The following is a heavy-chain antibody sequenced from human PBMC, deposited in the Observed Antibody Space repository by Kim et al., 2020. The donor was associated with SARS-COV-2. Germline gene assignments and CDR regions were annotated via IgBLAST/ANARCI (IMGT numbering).Heavy chain of an antibody. D-gene: IGHD6-13*01. Sequence: GGSLRLSCAASGFTFSSYAMSWVRQAPGKGLDWVSGISSSGAGTYYADSVKGRFTISRDSSKNTLYLQMNSLRAEDTALYYCARDPGIAAAGTVKYYGMDVWGQGTTVTVSS. V-gene: IGHV3-23*01. CDR3: ARDPGIAAAGTVKYYGMDV. CDR2: ISSSGAGT. J-gene: IGHJ6*02. CDR1: GFTFSSYA.